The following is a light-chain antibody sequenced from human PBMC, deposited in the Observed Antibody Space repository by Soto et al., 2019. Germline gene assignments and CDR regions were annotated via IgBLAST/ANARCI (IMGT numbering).Light chain of an antibody. J-gene: IGKJ4*01. CDR1: QSVRSN. Sequence: EIVMTQSPATLSVSPGERATLSCRASQSVRSNLAWYQQRPGQAPRLLIHGASKRATGIPDRFSGRGSGTDFTLTISRLEPEDFAVYFCQQFGTTLTFGGGTKVDIK. V-gene: IGKV3-20*01. CDR2: GAS. CDR3: QQFGTTLT.